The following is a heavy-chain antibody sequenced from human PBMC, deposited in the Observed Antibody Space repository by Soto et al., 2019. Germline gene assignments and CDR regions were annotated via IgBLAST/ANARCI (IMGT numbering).Heavy chain of an antibody. CDR2: FSGSGDST. Sequence: GGSLRLSCAASGFTFSNYAMSWVRQAPGKGLEWVSAFSGSGDSTFYADSVKGRFTVSRDSSKKTLYLQLNSLRDEDTAVYYCARDAGELPVVTVGVFVFWGRGTLVTVSS. CDR1: GFTFSNYA. V-gene: IGHV3-23*01. D-gene: IGHD3-22*01. CDR3: ARDAGELPVVTVGVFVF. J-gene: IGHJ4*02.